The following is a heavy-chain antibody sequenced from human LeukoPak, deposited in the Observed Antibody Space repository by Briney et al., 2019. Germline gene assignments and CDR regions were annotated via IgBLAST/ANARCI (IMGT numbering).Heavy chain of an antibody. D-gene: IGHD6-19*01. Sequence: AASVKVSCKASGYTFTSYGISWVRQAPGQGLEWMGWISAYNGNTNYAQKLQGRVTMTTDTSTSTAYMELRSLRSDDTAVYYCARDRKALSNSSGWYLEAALDYWGQGTLVTVSS. J-gene: IGHJ4*02. CDR2: ISAYNGNT. V-gene: IGHV1-18*01. CDR3: ARDRKALSNSSGWYLEAALDY. CDR1: GYTFTSYG.